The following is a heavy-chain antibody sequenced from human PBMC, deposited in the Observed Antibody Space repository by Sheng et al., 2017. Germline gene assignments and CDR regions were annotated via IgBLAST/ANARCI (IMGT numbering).Heavy chain of an antibody. CDR1: GFTFSSYA. CDR3: ARGGGYYGSGSYWGD. V-gene: IGHV3-30*04. D-gene: IGHD3-10*01. Sequence: QVQLVESGGGVVQPGRSLRLSCAASGFTFSSYAMHWVRQAPGKGLEWVAVISYDGSNKYYADSVKGRFTISRDNSKNTLYLQMNSLRAEDTAVYYCARGGGYYGSGSYWGDWGQGTLGHRLL. J-gene: IGHJ4*02. CDR2: ISYDGSNK.